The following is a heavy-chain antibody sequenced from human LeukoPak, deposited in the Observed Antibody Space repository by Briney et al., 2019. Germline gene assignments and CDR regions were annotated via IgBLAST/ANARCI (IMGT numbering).Heavy chain of an antibody. V-gene: IGHV3-53*01. CDR2: IYSGGGT. CDR3: MWISTGGY. D-gene: IGHD5-12*01. CDR1: GFIVSANS. Sequence: PGGSLILSCAASGFIVSANSVTWVRQVPGKGLEWISVIYSGGGTYYADSVKGRFTISRDNSKNTVYLQMNSLRPEDTAVYYCMWISTGGYWGQGTLVTVSS. J-gene: IGHJ4*02.